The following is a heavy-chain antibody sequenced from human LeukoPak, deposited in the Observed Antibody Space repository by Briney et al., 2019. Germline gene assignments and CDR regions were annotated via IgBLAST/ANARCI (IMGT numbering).Heavy chain of an antibody. Sequence: RSGGSLRLSCAASGFTFSSYAMSWVRQAPGKGLEWVSSISNSGGRTFYTDSVKGRFTISRDNSKITLYLQMNSLRAEDTAVYYCARSRAFNSGAFDPWGQGSLVTVSS. CDR3: ARSRAFNSGAFDP. D-gene: IGHD1-26*01. J-gene: IGHJ5*02. CDR2: ISNSGGRT. V-gene: IGHV3-23*01. CDR1: GFTFSSYA.